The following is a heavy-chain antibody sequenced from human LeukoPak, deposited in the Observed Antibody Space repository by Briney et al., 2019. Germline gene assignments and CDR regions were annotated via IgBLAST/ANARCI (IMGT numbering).Heavy chain of an antibody. V-gene: IGHV3-15*01. CDR2: IKSKTDGGTT. Sequence: GGSLRLSCAASGFIFSNAWMSWVRQAPGKGLEWVGRIKSKTDGGTTDYAAPVKGRFTISRDDSKNTLYLQMNSLKTEDTAVYYCTTDRWDYDYVWGSYRHYYFDYWGQGTLVTVSS. D-gene: IGHD3-16*02. CDR3: TTDRWDYDYVWGSYRHYYFDY. CDR1: GFIFSNAW. J-gene: IGHJ4*02.